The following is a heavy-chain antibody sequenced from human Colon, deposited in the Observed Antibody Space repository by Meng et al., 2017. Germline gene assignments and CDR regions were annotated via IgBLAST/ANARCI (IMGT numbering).Heavy chain of an antibody. CDR2: IKPDGSER. CDR1: GFTFSTYW. V-gene: IGHV3-7*01. D-gene: IGHD1-26*01. CDR3: ARGGRYYGDY. J-gene: IGHJ4*02. Sequence: GESLKISCVASGFTFSTYWMSWVRLAPGKGLEWVATIKPDGSERYYVDSVKGRLTMSRDNAKNSLYLQMNSLRAEDTAVYYCARGGRYYGDYWGQGTLVTVSS.